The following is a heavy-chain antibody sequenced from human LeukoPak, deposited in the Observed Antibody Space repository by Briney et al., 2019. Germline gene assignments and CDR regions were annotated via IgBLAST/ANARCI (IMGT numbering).Heavy chain of an antibody. D-gene: IGHD5-18*01. J-gene: IGHJ4*02. CDR3: ATRGYSYGGY. CDR2: INHSGST. V-gene: IGHV4-34*01. CDR1: GGSFSGYY. Sequence: SETLSLTCAVYGGSFSGYYWSWIRQPPGKGLEWIGEINHSGSTNYNPSPKSRVTISVDTSKNQFSLTLTSVTAGDTAVYYCATRGYSYGGYWGPGTLVTVS.